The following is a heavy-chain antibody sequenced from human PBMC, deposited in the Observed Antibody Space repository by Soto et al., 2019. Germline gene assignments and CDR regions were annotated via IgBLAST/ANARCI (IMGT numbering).Heavy chain of an antibody. V-gene: IGHV3-30*02. J-gene: IGHJ5*02. CDR2: RSFDGGNK. Sequence: QVQLVESGGGVVQPGGSLRLSCEVSGFNFSGYGMNWVRQAPGKGLEWVAFRSFDGGNKYHADSVKGRFTISRDNSKNTLYLQMNSLGEGDTGVYYCARARRSSSWTTNSWGQGTLVTVSS. CDR3: ARARRSSSWTTNS. D-gene: IGHD2-8*01. CDR1: GFNFSGYG.